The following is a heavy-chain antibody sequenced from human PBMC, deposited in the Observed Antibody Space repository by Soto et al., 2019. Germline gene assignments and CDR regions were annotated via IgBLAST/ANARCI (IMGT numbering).Heavy chain of an antibody. CDR3: ARDSLYYDILTGYHVGHFDY. J-gene: IGHJ4*02. D-gene: IGHD3-9*01. CDR2: INPSGGST. CDR1: GYTFTSYY. Sequence: GASLKVSCKASGYTFTSYYMHWVRQAPGQGLEWMGIINPSGGSTSYAQKFQGRVTMTRDTSTSTVYMELSSLRSEDTAVYYCARDSLYYDILTGYHVGHFDYWGQGTLVTVSS. V-gene: IGHV1-46*03.